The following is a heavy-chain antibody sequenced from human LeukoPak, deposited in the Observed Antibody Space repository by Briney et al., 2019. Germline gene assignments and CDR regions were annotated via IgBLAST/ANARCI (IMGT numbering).Heavy chain of an antibody. CDR2: IYYSGST. Sequence: PSETLSLTCTVSGGSISCYYWSWIRQPPGKGLEWIGYIYYSGSTNYNPSLKSRVTISVDTSKNQFSLKLSSVTAADTAVYYCARVIRGALRAAVFDIWGQGTMVTVSS. D-gene: IGHD3-10*01. J-gene: IGHJ3*02. V-gene: IGHV4-59*12. CDR3: ARVIRGALRAAVFDI. CDR1: GGSISCYY.